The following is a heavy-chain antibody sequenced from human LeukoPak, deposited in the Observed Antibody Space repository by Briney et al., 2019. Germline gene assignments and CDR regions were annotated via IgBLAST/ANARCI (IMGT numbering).Heavy chain of an antibody. Sequence: SETLSLTCAVYGGSFGGYYWSWIRQPPGKGLEWIGYIYYSGSTYYNPSLKSRVTISVDTSKNQFSLKLSSVTAADTAVYYCARVMSVAGTDYWGQGTLVTVSS. J-gene: IGHJ4*02. D-gene: IGHD6-19*01. CDR2: IYYSGST. CDR1: GGSFGGYY. CDR3: ARVMSVAGTDY. V-gene: IGHV4-59*12.